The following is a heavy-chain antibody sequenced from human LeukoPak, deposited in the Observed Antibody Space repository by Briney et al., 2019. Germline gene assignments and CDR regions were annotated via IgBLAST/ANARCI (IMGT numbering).Heavy chain of an antibody. Sequence: ASVKVSCKASGYTFTGYYMHWVRQAPGQGLEWMGWINPNSGDTNYAQKFQGRVTMTRDTSITTAYMELSTLRSDDTAVYYCARPSNMAMVTEYWGQGTLVTVSS. V-gene: IGHV1-2*02. J-gene: IGHJ4*02. CDR1: GYTFTGYY. CDR3: ARPSNMAMVTEY. CDR2: INPNSGDT. D-gene: IGHD5-18*01.